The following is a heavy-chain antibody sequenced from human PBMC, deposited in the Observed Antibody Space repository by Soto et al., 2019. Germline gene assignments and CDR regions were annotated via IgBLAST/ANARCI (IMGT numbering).Heavy chain of an antibody. V-gene: IGHV1-18*04. CDR2: ISAYNGNT. CDR3: ARVGDIVVVGPWFDP. Sequence: ASVKVSCKASGYTFTDYGISWVRQAPGQGLEWIGWISAYNGNTNNAQKLQDRVTMTTDSSTSTAYMELRSLRSDDTAVYYCARVGDIVVVGPWFDPWGQGTLVTLSS. J-gene: IGHJ5*02. D-gene: IGHD2-2*01. CDR1: GYTFTDYG.